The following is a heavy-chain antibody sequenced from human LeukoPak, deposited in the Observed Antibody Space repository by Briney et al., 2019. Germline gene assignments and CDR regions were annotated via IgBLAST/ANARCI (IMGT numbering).Heavy chain of an antibody. Sequence: PGGSLRLSCAASGFTVSSNYMSWVRQAPGKGLEWVSVIYSGGSTYYADSVKGRFTISRDNSKNTLYLQMNSLRAEDTAVYYCARDQTYYYDSSGYADAFDIWGQGTMVTVSS. D-gene: IGHD3-22*01. CDR3: ARDQTYYYDSSGYADAFDI. CDR2: IYSGGST. J-gene: IGHJ3*02. V-gene: IGHV3-53*01. CDR1: GFTVSSNY.